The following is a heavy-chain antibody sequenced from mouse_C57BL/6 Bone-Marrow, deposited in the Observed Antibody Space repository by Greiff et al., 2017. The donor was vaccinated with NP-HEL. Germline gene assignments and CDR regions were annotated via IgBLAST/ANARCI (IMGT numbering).Heavy chain of an antibody. V-gene: IGHV3-8*01. D-gene: IGHD2-14*01. CDR3: ARWIGLWYFDV. Sequence: VQLKESGPGLAKPSQTLSLTCSVTGSSIPSDYWNWIRKFPGNKLEYMGYISYSGSTYYNPSLKSRISITRDTSKNQYYLQLNSVTTEDTATYYCARWIGLWYFDVWGTGTTVTVSS. CDR2: ISYSGST. J-gene: IGHJ1*03. CDR1: GSSIPSDY.